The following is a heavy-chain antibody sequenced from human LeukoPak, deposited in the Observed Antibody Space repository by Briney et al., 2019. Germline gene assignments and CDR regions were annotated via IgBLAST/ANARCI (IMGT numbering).Heavy chain of an antibody. J-gene: IGHJ4*02. Sequence: GASVKVSCKASGYTFTSYYIHWVRQAPGQGLEWMGIINPSGGSTSYAQKFQGRVTMTRDTSTSTVYMELSSLRSEDTAVYYCARERVDTAMVDYWGQGTLVTVSS. CDR2: INPSGGST. CDR1: GYTFTSYY. V-gene: IGHV1-46*01. D-gene: IGHD5-18*01. CDR3: ARERVDTAMVDY.